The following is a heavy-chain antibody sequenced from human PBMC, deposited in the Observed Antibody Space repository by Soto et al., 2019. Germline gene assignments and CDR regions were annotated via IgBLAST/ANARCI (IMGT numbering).Heavy chain of an antibody. Sequence: EVQLVESGGGLVKPGGSLRLSCAASGFTFSSYSMNWVRQAPGKGLEWVSSISSSSSYIYYADSVKGRFTISRDNAKNSLYLQMNSLRAEDTAVYYCARTAACTRSWFDPWGQGTLVTVSS. V-gene: IGHV3-21*01. CDR3: ARTAACTRSWFDP. CDR2: ISSSSSYI. J-gene: IGHJ5*02. D-gene: IGHD6-13*01. CDR1: GFTFSSYS.